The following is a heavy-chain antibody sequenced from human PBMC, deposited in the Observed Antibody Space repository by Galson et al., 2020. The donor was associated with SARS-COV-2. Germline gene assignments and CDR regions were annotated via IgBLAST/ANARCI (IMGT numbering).Heavy chain of an antibody. V-gene: IGHV3-49*03. CDR2: IRSKAYGGTT. D-gene: IGHD2-2*01. J-gene: IGHJ4*02. Sequence: GGSLRLSCTASGFTFGDYAMSWFRQAPGKGLEWVGFIRSKAYGGTTEYAASVKGRFTILRDDSKSIAYLQMNSLKTEDTAVYYCTRVGVPAARADYWGQGTLVTVSS. CDR3: TRVGVPAARADY. CDR1: GFTFGDYA.